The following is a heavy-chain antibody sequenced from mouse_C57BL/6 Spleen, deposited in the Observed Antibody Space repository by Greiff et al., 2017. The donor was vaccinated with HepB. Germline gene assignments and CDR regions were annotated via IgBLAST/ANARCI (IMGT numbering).Heavy chain of an antibody. CDR1: GFTFSSYA. Sequence: EVMLVESGGGLVKPGGSLKLSCAASGFTFSSYAMSWVRQTPEKRLEWVATISDGGSYTYYPDNVKGRFTISRDNAKNNLYLQMSHLKSEDTAMYYCARMMVTYYAMDYWGQGTSVTVSS. V-gene: IGHV5-4*03. D-gene: IGHD2-3*01. J-gene: IGHJ4*01. CDR3: ARMMVTYYAMDY. CDR2: ISDGGSYT.